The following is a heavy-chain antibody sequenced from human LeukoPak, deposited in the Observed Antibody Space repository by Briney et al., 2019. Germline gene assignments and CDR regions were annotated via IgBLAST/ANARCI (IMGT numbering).Heavy chain of an antibody. CDR2: ISSSSSTI. CDR3: AKDFYPYYSYDRDY. CDR1: GFTFSSYS. Sequence: GGSLRLSCAASGFTFSSYSMNWARSAPGRGLEWVSYISSSSSTIYYADSVKGRFTISRDNSKNTLYLQMNSLRAEDTAVYYCAKDFYPYYSYDRDYWGQGTLVTVSS. V-gene: IGHV3-48*01. D-gene: IGHD3-10*01. J-gene: IGHJ4*02.